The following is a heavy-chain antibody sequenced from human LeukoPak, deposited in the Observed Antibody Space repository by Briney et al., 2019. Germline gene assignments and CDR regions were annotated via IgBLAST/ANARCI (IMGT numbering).Heavy chain of an antibody. D-gene: IGHD2-15*01. CDR2: ISYDGTNE. CDR3: ARDSLVVAATGTYMDV. V-gene: IGHV3-30*15. Sequence: GGSLRLSCAASGFTLSSYAMHWVRQAPGKGLEWVAIISYDGTNEYYADSVKGRFTISRDNSKNTLFLQVSSLKAEDTAVYYCARDSLVVAATGTYMDVWGQGTTVTVSS. J-gene: IGHJ6*02. CDR1: GFTLSSYA.